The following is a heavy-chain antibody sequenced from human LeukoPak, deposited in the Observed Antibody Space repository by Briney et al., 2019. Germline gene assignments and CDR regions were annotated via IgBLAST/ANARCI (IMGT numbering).Heavy chain of an antibody. Sequence: PGGSLRLSCAASGFTFSSSGMHWVRQAPGKGLEWVSAISGSGGSTYYADSVKGRFTISRDNSKNTLYLQMNSLRAEDTAVYYCAKSPQYYYDSSAHLFVDYWGQGTLVTVSS. CDR1: GFTFSSSG. CDR2: ISGSGGST. V-gene: IGHV3-23*01. D-gene: IGHD3-22*01. CDR3: AKSPQYYYDSSAHLFVDY. J-gene: IGHJ4*02.